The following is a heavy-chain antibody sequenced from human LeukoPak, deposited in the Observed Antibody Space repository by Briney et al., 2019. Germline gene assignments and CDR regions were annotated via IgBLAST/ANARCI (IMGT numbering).Heavy chain of an antibody. Sequence: GGSLRLSCAASGFTFTNALMSWVRQAPGKGLEWVGHIKSKIDGGTTDYAAPVNGRFTISRDDSKNTLYLQMNSLKTEDTAIYYCTTPPNYLDLWGRGTLVTVSS. CDR1: GFTFTNAL. J-gene: IGHJ2*01. CDR2: IKSKIDGGTT. V-gene: IGHV3-15*01. CDR3: TTPPNYLDL.